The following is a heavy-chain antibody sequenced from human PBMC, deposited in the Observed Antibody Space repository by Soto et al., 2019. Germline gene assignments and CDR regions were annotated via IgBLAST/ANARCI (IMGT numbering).Heavy chain of an antibody. D-gene: IGHD6-19*01. CDR3: ARDSSGWYNYYYGMDV. CDR2: INAGDGNT. V-gene: IGHV1-3*01. Sequence: ASVKVSCKASGYTFTSCAMHWVRQAPGQRLEWMGWINAGDGNTKYSQKFQGRVTITRDTSASTAYMELSSLRSEDTAVYCCARDSSGWYNYYYGMDVWGQGTTVTVSS. CDR1: GYTFTSCA. J-gene: IGHJ6*02.